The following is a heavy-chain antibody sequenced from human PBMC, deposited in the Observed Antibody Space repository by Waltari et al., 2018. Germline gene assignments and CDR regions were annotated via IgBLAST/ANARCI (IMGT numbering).Heavy chain of an antibody. D-gene: IGHD3-22*01. Sequence: EVKLVESGGGLFQPGESLRLYCAASGFTFINYWMNWVRQAQGKVLEWVHNINQGGSEILYLDSVKGRFTITRDDAKNSLYLQMNSLRAEDMAVYYCARVAYDSWNFDFWVQGTMVTFSS. V-gene: IGHV3-7*01. CDR1: GFTFINYW. J-gene: IGHJ3*01. CDR3: ARVAYDSWNFDF. CDR2: INQGGSEI.